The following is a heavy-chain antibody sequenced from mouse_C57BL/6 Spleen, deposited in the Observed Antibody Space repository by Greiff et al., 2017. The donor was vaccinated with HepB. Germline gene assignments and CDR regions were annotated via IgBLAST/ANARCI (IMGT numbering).Heavy chain of an antibody. CDR3: ARLYYCGSSYFDV. J-gene: IGHJ1*03. CDR2: IDPEDGET. V-gene: IGHV14-2*01. D-gene: IGHD1-1*01. CDR1: GFNFTDYY. Sequence: VQLMESGAELVKPGASVKLSCTASGFNFTDYYMHWVKQRTEQGLEWIGRIDPEDGETKYAPKFQGKATITADTSSNTTYLQLSSLTSEDAAVYYCARLYYCGSSYFDVWGTGTTVTVSS.